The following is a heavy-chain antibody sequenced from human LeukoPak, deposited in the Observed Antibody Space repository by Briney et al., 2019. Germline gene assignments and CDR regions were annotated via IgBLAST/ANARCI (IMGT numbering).Heavy chain of an antibody. CDR1: GYSFTSYW. CDR3: ARDGGMVGATTSDYYYYGMDV. Sequence: GESLKISCKGSGYSFTSYWIGWVRQMPGKGLAWMGIIYPGDSDTRYSPSFQGQVTISADKSISTAYLQWSSLKASDTAMYYCARDGGMVGATTSDYYYYGMDVWGQGTTVTVSS. CDR2: IYPGDSDT. J-gene: IGHJ6*02. D-gene: IGHD1-26*01. V-gene: IGHV5-51*01.